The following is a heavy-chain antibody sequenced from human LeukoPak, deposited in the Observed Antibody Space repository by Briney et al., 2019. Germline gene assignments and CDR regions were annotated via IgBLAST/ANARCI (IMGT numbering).Heavy chain of an antibody. CDR1: GFTFSSYD. CDR3: ARAAEDSSGWYYFDY. D-gene: IGHD6-19*01. J-gene: IGHJ4*02. CDR2: IGTAGDT. Sequence: GGSLRLSCAASGFTFSSYDMHWVRQATGKGLEWVSAIGTAGDTYYPGSVKGRFTISRENAKNSLYLQMNSLRAGDTAVYYCARAAEDSSGWYYFDYWGQGTLVTVSS. V-gene: IGHV3-13*01.